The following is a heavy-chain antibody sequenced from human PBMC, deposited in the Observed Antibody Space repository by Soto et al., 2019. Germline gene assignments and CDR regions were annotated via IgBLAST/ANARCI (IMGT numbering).Heavy chain of an antibody. D-gene: IGHD2-15*01. CDR3: ARGTPSPLIVRSSRGPWFDP. Sequence: SETLSLTCTVSGGSVSSGSYYWSWIRQPPGKGLEWIGYMYYGGRTNYNPSLKSRVTISVDTSKMQVSLKLSSVTAADTAVYFCARGTPSPLIVRSSRGPWFDPWGQGTLVTVSS. CDR1: GGSVSSGSYY. J-gene: IGHJ5*02. V-gene: IGHV4-61*01. CDR2: MYYGGRT.